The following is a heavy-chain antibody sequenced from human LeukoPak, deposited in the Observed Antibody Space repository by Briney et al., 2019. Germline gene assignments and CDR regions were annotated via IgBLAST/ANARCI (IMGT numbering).Heavy chain of an antibody. Sequence: PGGSLRLSCAASGFTFDDYAMHWVRQAPGKGLEWVSGISWNSGSIGYADSVKGRFTISRDNAKNSLYLQMNSLRAEDTALYYCAKEANDDYYDSSGYYVFWGQGTLVTVS. V-gene: IGHV3-9*01. CDR1: GFTFDDYA. J-gene: IGHJ4*02. CDR3: AKEANDDYYDSSGYYVF. D-gene: IGHD3-22*01. CDR2: ISWNSGSI.